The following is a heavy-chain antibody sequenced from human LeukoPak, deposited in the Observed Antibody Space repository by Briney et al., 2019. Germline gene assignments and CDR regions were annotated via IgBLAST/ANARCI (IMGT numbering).Heavy chain of an antibody. J-gene: IGHJ4*02. CDR3: ARVASSGALRTDY. CDR2: ISSGSTCI. Sequence: GGSLRLSCAASGFPFRSYSMNWVRQAPGKGLEWVSSISSGSTCIYYADSVKGRCTISRDNAKNSLYLQMNSLRAEDTAIYYCARVASSGALRTDYWGQGTLVTVSS. CDR1: GFPFRSYS. V-gene: IGHV3-21*01. D-gene: IGHD2-15*01.